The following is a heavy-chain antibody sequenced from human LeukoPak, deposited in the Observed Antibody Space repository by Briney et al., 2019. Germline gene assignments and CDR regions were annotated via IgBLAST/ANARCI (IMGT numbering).Heavy chain of an antibody. CDR3: ARDYWWNYDY. CDR2: VSDGGGNT. CDR1: GFTFSSYA. V-gene: IGHV3-23*01. Sequence: TGGSLRLSCAASGFTFSSYAMSWVRQAPGKGLECVSTVSDGGGNTYYADSVKGRFTISRDNSKNTIYLQMDSLRAEDTAIYYCARDYWWNYDYWGQGTLVTVSS. D-gene: IGHD1-7*01. J-gene: IGHJ4*02.